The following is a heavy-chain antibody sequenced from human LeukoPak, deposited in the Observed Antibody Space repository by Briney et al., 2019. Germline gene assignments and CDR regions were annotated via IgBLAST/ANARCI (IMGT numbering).Heavy chain of an antibody. J-gene: IGHJ4*02. CDR3: AREPRRFGD. Sequence: GASVKVSCKASGYTFTSYDINWVRQATGQGLEWLGYMNPNSGNTGYAQKFQGRVTMTSDTSINTAYMELSSLRSEDTVVYYCAREPRRFGDWGQGTLVTVSS. CDR2: MNPNSGNT. V-gene: IGHV1-8*01. CDR1: GYTFTSYD. D-gene: IGHD3-10*01.